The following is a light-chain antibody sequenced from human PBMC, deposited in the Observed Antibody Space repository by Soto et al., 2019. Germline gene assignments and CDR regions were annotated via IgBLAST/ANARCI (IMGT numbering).Light chain of an antibody. J-gene: IGKJ4*01. CDR3: QQRSNWPT. V-gene: IGKV3D-20*02. CDR2: GAS. CDR1: QSVSSSY. Sequence: EIVLTQSPGTLSFSPGERATLSCRASQSVSSSYLAWYQQKPGQAPRLLIYGASSRATGIPDRFSGSGSGTDFTLTISRLEPEDFAVYYCQQRSNWPTFGGGTKVDI.